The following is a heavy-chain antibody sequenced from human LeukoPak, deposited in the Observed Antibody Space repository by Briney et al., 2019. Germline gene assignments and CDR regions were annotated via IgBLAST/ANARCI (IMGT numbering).Heavy chain of an antibody. J-gene: IGHJ4*02. Sequence: ASAKVSCKSSGHTLNNHFIHWVRQAAGQGLEWTGMINPRDGSTRTLQRFQGRLTMTRDTSTSTLYMGLSSLRSEDTATYFCARGADQEFDFWGQGTLVTVSS. CDR1: GHTLNNHF. V-gene: IGHV1-46*02. CDR2: INPRDGST. CDR3: ARGADQEFDF.